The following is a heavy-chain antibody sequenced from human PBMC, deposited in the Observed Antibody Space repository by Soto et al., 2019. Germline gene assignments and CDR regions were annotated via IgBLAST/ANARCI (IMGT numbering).Heavy chain of an antibody. J-gene: IGHJ6*02. CDR1: GYSFTSYW. CDR3: ARTSSTRWYYYYGMDV. CDR2: IYPGDSDT. V-gene: IGHV5-51*01. Sequence: GESLKISCKGSGYSFTSYWIGWVRQMPGKGLEWMGIIYPGDSDTRYSPSFQGQVTISADKSISTAYLQWSSLKASDTAMYYCARTSSTRWYYYYGMDVWGQGTTVTVSS. D-gene: IGHD2-2*01.